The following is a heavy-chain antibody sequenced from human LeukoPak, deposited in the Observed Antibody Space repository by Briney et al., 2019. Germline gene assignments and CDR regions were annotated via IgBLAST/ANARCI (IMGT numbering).Heavy chain of an antibody. CDR1: GFTFSNYP. Sequence: GGSLRLSCAASGFTFSNYPMHWVRQAPGKGLEWVAVTSHDGTTKYYANFVKGRFTISRDDSKNTLYLQMNSLRGEDTAVYYCARDDPGGIDYWGQGTLVTVSS. CDR3: ARDDPGGIDY. V-gene: IGHV3-30-3*01. D-gene: IGHD1-14*01. CDR2: TSHDGTTK. J-gene: IGHJ4*02.